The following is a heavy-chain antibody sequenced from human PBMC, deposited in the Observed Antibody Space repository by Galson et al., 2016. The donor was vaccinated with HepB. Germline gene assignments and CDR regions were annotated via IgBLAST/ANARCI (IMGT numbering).Heavy chain of an antibody. V-gene: IGHV3-7*01. CDR2: IKQDGSEK. CDR3: QRDSALKGRYGMDV. CDR1: GFTFSSYW. J-gene: IGHJ6*02. Sequence: SLRLSCAASGFTFSSYWMSWVRQAPGKGLAWVANIKQDGSEKYYVASVKGRFTISRDNAKNSLYLQMNSLRAEETGVYYCQRDSALKGRYGMDVWGQGTPVTVSS. D-gene: IGHD1-26*01.